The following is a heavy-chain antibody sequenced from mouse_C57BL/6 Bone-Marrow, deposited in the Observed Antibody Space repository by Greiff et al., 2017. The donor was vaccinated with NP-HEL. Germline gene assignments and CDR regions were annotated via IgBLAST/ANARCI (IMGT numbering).Heavy chain of an antibody. CDR2: FHPYNDDT. J-gene: IGHJ2*01. D-gene: IGHD2-1*01. Sequence: VQLQQSGAELVKPGASVKMSCKASGYTFTTYPIEWVKQNHGKSLEWIGNFHPYNDDTEYNEKFKNKATLTVEKSSSTVYLELSRITSDDSSVYCCTRGGNYWYYFDYWGQGTTLTVSA. V-gene: IGHV1-47*01. CDR1: GYTFTTYP. CDR3: TRGGNYWYYFDY.